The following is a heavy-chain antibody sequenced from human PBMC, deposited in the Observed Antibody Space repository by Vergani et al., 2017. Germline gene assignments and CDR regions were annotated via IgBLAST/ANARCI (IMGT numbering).Heavy chain of an antibody. CDR1: GFSFNSYW. CDR2: IKQDGRKN. J-gene: IGHJ6*03. Sequence: EGQLVESGGGLVQPGGSLRLSCAASGFSFNSYWMTWVRQAPGKGLEWVASIKQDGRKNYVVDSVKGRLTISRDNAKNSVYLQMISLRAEDTAVYYCSIDQVPAAIRLNVGNYMDVWGKGTTVIVSS. CDR3: SIDQVPAAIRLNVGNYMDV. D-gene: IGHD2-2*02. V-gene: IGHV3-7*01.